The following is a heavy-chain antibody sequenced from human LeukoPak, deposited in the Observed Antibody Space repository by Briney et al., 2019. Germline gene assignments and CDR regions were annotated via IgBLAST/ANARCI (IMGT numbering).Heavy chain of an antibody. J-gene: IGHJ4*02. D-gene: IGHD3-22*01. CDR1: GGTFSSYA. CDR3: AREGVGDSSGYYYAYYFDY. V-gene: IGHV1-69*13. CDR2: IIPIFGTA. Sequence: ASVKVSCKASGGTFSSYAISWVRQAPGQGLEWMGGIIPIFGTANYAQKFQGRVTITADESTSTAYMELSSLRSEDTAVYYCAREGVGDSSGYYYAYYFDYWGQGTLVTVSS.